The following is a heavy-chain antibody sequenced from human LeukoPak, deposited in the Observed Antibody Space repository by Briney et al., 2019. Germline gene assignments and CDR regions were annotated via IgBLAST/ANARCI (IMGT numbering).Heavy chain of an antibody. CDR3: ARDEGGSYSS. CDR1: GFTFSYYA. J-gene: IGHJ5*02. Sequence: PGGSLRLSCSASGFTFSYYAMHWVRQTAGKGLEFVSGISSNGGSTYYADSLKGRFTISRDNSNNTLYLQMNNLRAEDTAVYYCARDEGGSYSSWGQGTLVTVSS. V-gene: IGHV3-64*04. D-gene: IGHD1-26*01. CDR2: ISSNGGST.